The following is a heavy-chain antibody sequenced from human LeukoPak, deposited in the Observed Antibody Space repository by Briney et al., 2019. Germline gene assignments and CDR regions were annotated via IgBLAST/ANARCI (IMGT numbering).Heavy chain of an antibody. CDR2: IYSGGIT. V-gene: IGHV3-53*01. CDR3: ARGYSTGWYYFDN. D-gene: IGHD6-19*01. J-gene: IGHJ4*02. Sequence: GGSLRLSCAHSVFSVSSNYMSWVRPAPGKGLEWVSVIYSGGITYYADSVKGRFTISRDNSKNTLDLQMNSLRAEDTAVYYCARGYSTGWYYFDNWGQGTLVTVSS. CDR1: VFSVSSNY.